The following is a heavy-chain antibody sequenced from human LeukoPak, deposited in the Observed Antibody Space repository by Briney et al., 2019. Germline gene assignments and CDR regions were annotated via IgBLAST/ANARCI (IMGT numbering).Heavy chain of an antibody. CDR3: AKELDAFDI. V-gene: IGHV3-48*01. CDR2: ISSGTITM. D-gene: IGHD1-1*01. J-gene: IGHJ3*02. CDR1: GFTFSSYS. Sequence: PGGSLRLSCAASGFTFSSYSMNWVRQAPGKGLEWISYISSGTITMYYADSVKGRFTISRDNAKNSLYLQMNGLKADDTAVYYCAKELDAFDIWGQGTMVTVSS.